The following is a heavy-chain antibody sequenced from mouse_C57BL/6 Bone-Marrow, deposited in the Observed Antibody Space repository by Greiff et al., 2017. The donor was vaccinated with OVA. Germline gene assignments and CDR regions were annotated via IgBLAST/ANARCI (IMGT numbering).Heavy chain of an antibody. J-gene: IGHJ4*01. D-gene: IGHD2-4*01. V-gene: IGHV1-82*01. CDR1: GYAFSSSW. CDR2: IYPGGGDT. Sequence: QVQLKQSGPELVKPGASVKISCKASGYAFSSSWMNWVKQRPGKGLEWIGRIYPGGGDTNYNGKFKGKATLTADNSSSTAYMQLSSLTSEDSAVYFCAREIYYDYDGYAMDYWGQGTSVTVSS. CDR3: AREIYYDYDGYAMDY.